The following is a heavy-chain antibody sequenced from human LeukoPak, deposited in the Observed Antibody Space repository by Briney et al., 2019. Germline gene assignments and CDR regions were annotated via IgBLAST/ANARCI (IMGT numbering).Heavy chain of an antibody. D-gene: IGHD2-15*01. CDR1: GFTFSSYS. CDR3: ARDDSWAFDI. Sequence: GGSLRLSCAGSGFTFSSYSMNWVRQAPGKGLEGVSYISSGSGSSIYYADSVKGRFSISRDNAKNSLYLQMNSLRDEDTAVYHCARDDSWAFDIWGQGAMVTVSS. CDR2: ISSGSGSSI. J-gene: IGHJ3*02. V-gene: IGHV3-48*02.